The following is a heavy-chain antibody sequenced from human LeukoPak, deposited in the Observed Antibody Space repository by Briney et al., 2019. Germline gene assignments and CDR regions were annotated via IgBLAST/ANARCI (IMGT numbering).Heavy chain of an antibody. CDR2: ISYDVINK. V-gene: IGHV3-30*03. CDR1: GFTFSSYC. Sequence: HPGRSLRLSCAVSGFTFSSYCMHWVRQAPGKGLEWIAVISYDVINKYYAVSVKGRFTISKDNSKNTLYLQMNSLRAEDMAVYYCVIGEKYSSGWYDSVWGQGTLVTVSS. J-gene: IGHJ4*02. CDR3: VIGEKYSSGWYDSV. D-gene: IGHD6-19*01.